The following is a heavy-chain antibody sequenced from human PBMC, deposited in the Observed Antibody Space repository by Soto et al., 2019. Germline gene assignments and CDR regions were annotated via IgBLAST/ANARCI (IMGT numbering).Heavy chain of an antibody. CDR3: VKLWKGSSSSGLDY. D-gene: IGHD6-6*01. Sequence: GGSLRLSCAASGFTFSSYGMHWVRQAPGKGLEWVAVISYDGSNKYYADSVKGRFTISRDNSKNTLYLQMNSLRAEDTAVYYCVKLWKGSSSSGLDYWGQGTLVTVSS. CDR2: ISYDGSNK. V-gene: IGHV3-30*18. J-gene: IGHJ4*02. CDR1: GFTFSSYG.